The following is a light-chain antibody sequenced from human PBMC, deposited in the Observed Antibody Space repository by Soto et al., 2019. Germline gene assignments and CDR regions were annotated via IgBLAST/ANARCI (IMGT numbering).Light chain of an antibody. CDR2: AAS. V-gene: IGKV1-39*01. Sequence: DIQMTQSPSTLSASVGDRVTMTCRASQSIRSWLAWYQQKPGKAPNLLIFAASTLQSGVPSRFSGSGSGTDFTLTIRSLQPEDFATYYCQQSYTAPLTFGGGTKVDI. CDR3: QQSYTAPLT. J-gene: IGKJ4*01. CDR1: QSIRSW.